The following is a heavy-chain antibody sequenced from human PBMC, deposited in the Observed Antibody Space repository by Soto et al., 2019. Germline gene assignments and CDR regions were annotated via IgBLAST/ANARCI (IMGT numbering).Heavy chain of an antibody. V-gene: IGHV4-34*01. CDR1: GGSFSGYY. D-gene: IGHD3-22*01. J-gene: IGHJ4*02. Sequence: LSLTCAVYGGSFSGYYWSWIRQPPGKGLEWIGEINHSGSTNYNPSLKSRVTISVDTSKNQFSLKLSSVTAADTAVYYCARRRKSSGYLEYWGQGTLVTVSS. CDR2: INHSGST. CDR3: ARRRKSSGYLEY.